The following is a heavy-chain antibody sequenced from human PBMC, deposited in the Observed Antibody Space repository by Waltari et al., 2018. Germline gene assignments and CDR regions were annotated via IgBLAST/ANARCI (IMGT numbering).Heavy chain of an antibody. J-gene: IGHJ6*02. V-gene: IGHV4-38-2*01. D-gene: IGHD3-10*01. CDR1: GYSLSRGYY. CDR3: AGSGRIHYYGMDV. CDR2: IYHSGST. Sequence: QVQLQESGPGLVKPSATLSLTCAVSGYSLSRGYYWGWIRQPPGKGLEWIGSIYHSGSTYYNPSLKSRVTISVDTSKNQFSLKLSSVTAADTAVYYCAGSGRIHYYGMDVWGQGTTVTVSS.